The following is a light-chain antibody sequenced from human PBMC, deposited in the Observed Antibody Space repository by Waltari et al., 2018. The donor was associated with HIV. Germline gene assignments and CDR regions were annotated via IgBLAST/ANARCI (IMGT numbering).Light chain of an antibody. CDR3: SSYTSSSTLVV. J-gene: IGLJ2*01. V-gene: IGLV2-14*01. CDR2: EV. CDR1: SSDVGGYNY. Sequence: QSALTQPASVSGSPGQSITISCTGTSSDVGGYNYVSWYQQHPGKAPKLMIYEVSNRFSASKSGNTASLTISGLQAEDEADYYCSSYTSSSTLVVFGGGTKLTVL.